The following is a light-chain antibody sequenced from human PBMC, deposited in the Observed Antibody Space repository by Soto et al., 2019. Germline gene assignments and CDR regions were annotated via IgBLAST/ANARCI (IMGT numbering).Light chain of an antibody. J-gene: IGKJ5*01. CDR2: AAS. CDR1: QSISSY. CDR3: QQANSFPIT. V-gene: IGKV1-39*01. Sequence: SSLSASVGDRVTITCRASQSISSYLNWYQQKPGKAPKLLIYAASSLQSGVPSRFSGSESGTDFTLTISSLQPEDCAIDFCQQANSFPITFGQGTRLEIK.